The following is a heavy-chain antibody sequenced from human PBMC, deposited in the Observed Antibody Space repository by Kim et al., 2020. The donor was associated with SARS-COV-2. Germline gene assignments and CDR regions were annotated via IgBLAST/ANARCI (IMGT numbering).Heavy chain of an antibody. CDR3: AREGAAAGTIFGVVYGMDV. CDR2: ISYDGSNK. Sequence: GGSLRLSCAASGFTFSSYAMHWVRQAPGKGLEWVAVISYDGSNKYYADSVKGRFTISRDNSKNTLYLQMNSLRAEDTAVYYCAREGAAAGTIFGVVYGMDVWGQGTTVTVSS. J-gene: IGHJ6*02. V-gene: IGHV3-30-3*01. D-gene: IGHD3-3*01. CDR1: GFTFSSYA.